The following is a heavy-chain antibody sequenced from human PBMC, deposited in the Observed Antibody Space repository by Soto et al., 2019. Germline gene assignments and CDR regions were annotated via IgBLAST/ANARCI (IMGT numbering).Heavy chain of an antibody. Sequence: QVQLVESGGGVVQPGRSLRLSCAASGFTFSSYAMHWVRQAPGKGLEWVAFISYDGSNKYYADSVKGRFTISRDNSKNTLYLQMNSLRAEDTAVYYCARDSSGRYGRYFDLWGRRTLVTVSS. V-gene: IGHV3-30-3*01. CDR2: ISYDGSNK. CDR3: ARDSSGRYGRYFDL. D-gene: IGHD6-19*01. J-gene: IGHJ2*01. CDR1: GFTFSSYA.